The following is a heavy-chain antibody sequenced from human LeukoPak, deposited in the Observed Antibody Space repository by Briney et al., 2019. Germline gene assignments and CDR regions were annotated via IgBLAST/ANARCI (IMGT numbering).Heavy chain of an antibody. CDR2: IYYSGTA. V-gene: IGHV4-39*01. J-gene: IGHJ4*02. CDR3: ARRYGFPRGKFFDY. D-gene: IGHD1-14*01. CDR1: GGSISSSSHY. Sequence: PSQTLSLTCTVPGGSISSSSHYWGWIRQPPGKGLEWIGSIYYSGTAFYNPSLKSRVTISVDTSKNQFSLNLSSVAAADTAVYYCARRYGFPRGKFFDYWGQGTLVTVSS.